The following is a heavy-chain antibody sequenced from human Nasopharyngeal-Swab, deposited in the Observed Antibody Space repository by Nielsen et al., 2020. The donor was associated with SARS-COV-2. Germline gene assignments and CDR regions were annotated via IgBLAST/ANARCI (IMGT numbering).Heavy chain of an antibody. CDR2: ISGSGGST. CDR1: GFTFSSYA. CDR3: AKDGDYGDYVPKFDY. Sequence: GESLKISCAASGFTFSSYAMSWVRQAPGKGLEWVSAISGSGGSTYYADSVKGRFTISRDNSKNTLYLQMNSLRAEDTAVYYCAKDGDYGDYVPKFDYWGQGPLVTVSS. J-gene: IGHJ4*02. D-gene: IGHD4-17*01. V-gene: IGHV3-23*01.